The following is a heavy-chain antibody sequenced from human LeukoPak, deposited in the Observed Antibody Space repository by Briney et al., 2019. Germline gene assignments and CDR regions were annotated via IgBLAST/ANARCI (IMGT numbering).Heavy chain of an antibody. CDR2: IYYSGSN. CDR3: AREKSPDYCSGSSCYFDY. D-gene: IGHD2-15*01. J-gene: IGHJ4*02. V-gene: IGHV4-59*01. Sequence: SETLSLTCTVSGGSISNYYWSWVRQPPGKGLEWIGYIYYSGSNNYNPSLKSRVTISVDTSKNQFSLKLSSMTAADTAVYYCAREKSPDYCSGSSCYFDYWGQGTLVTVSS. CDR1: GGSISNYY.